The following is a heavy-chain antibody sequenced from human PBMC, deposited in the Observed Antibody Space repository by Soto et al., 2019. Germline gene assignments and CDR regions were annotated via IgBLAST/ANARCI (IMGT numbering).Heavy chain of an antibody. CDR3: YYGMDV. CDR1: GGSISSYH. V-gene: IGHV4-59*01. J-gene: IGHJ6*02. CDR2: IYYSGST. D-gene: IGHD3-10*01. Sequence: PSETLSLTCTVSGGSISSYHWSWIRQPPGKGLEWIAYIYYSGSTNYNTSISTAYMELSSLRSEDTAVYYCARGVGTVVTLYYYYGMDVWGQGTTVTVSS.